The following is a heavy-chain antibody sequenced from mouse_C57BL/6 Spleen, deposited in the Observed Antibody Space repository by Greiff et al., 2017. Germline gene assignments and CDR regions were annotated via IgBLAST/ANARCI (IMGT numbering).Heavy chain of an antibody. CDR3: ARWENYGSSYGGEV. Sequence: QVQLQQPGTELVKPGASVKLSCKASGYTFTSYWMHWVKQRPGQGLEWIGNINPSNGGTNYNEKFKSKATVTVDKSSSTAYMQLSSLTSEDSAVDYGARWENYGSSYGGEVWGTGTTVTVSS. V-gene: IGHV1-53*01. D-gene: IGHD1-1*01. J-gene: IGHJ1*03. CDR2: INPSNGGT. CDR1: GYTFTSYW.